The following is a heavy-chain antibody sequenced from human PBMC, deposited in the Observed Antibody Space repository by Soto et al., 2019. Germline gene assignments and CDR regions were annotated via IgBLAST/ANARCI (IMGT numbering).Heavy chain of an antibody. D-gene: IGHD2-2*01. CDR3: AKDGRYCSSTSCYNPFDY. Sequence: GGSLRLSCAASGFTFSSYAMSWVRQAPGKGLEWVSAISGSGGSTYYADSVKGRFTISRDNSKNTLYLQMNSLRAEDTAVYYCAKDGRYCSSTSCYNPFDYWGQGTLVTVSS. CDR1: GFTFSSYA. J-gene: IGHJ4*02. CDR2: ISGSGGST. V-gene: IGHV3-23*01.